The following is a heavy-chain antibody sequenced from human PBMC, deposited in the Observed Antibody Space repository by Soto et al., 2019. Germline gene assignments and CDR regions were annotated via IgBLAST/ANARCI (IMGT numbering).Heavy chain of an antibody. CDR2: IYYSGST. CDR3: AREDVNNWNYSWFDP. J-gene: IGHJ5*02. V-gene: IGHV4-31*03. Sequence: PSETLSLTCTVSGGSISSGGYYWSWIRQHPGKGLEWIGYIYYSGSTYYNPSLKSRVTISVDTSKNQFSLKLSSVTAADTAVYYCAREDVNNWNYSWFDPWGQGTLVTVSS. CDR1: GGSISSGGYY. D-gene: IGHD1-7*01.